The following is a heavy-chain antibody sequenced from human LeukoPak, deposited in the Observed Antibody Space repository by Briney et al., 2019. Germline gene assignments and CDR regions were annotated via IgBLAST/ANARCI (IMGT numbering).Heavy chain of an antibody. CDR1: GYTFTSYG. Sequence: ASVKVSCKASGYTFTSYGISWVRQAPGQGLEWMGWISAYNGNTNYAQKLQGRVTMTTDTSTSTAYMELRSLRSDDTAVYYCARSPDYYDSSGDYYQDYWGQGTLVTVSS. CDR3: ARSPDYYDSSGDYYQDY. V-gene: IGHV1-18*01. CDR2: ISAYNGNT. D-gene: IGHD3-22*01. J-gene: IGHJ4*02.